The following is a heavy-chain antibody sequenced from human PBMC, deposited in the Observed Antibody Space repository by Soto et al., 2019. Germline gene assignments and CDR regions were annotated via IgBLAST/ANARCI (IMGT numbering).Heavy chain of an antibody. J-gene: IGHJ3*01. CDR2: ISEYGDS. D-gene: IGHD3-10*01. Sequence: QVQLVQSGAEVKKPGATVKVSCKASGYIVTSFGINWVRQAPGQGLEWMGCISEYGDSNYSEKLQDRVSLTTDTYKNTACMELRRMGSDDTGVYYCARGGGAYDVWGQGTKITVSS. V-gene: IGHV1-18*01. CDR3: ARGGGAYDV. CDR1: GYIVTSFG.